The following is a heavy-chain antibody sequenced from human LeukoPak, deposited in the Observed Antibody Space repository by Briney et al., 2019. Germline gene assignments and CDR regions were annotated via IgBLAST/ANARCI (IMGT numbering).Heavy chain of an antibody. D-gene: IGHD2-15*01. CDR3: AGAYCSGGSCYTYYYYAMDV. CDR2: ISSSGTTI. V-gene: IGHV3-11*01. Sequence: GGSLRLSCAASGFTFSDYYMSWIRQAPGKGLEWVSYISSSGTTIYYADSVKGRFTISRDNAKNSLYLQMNSLRAEDTAVYYCAGAYCSGGSCYTYYYYAMDVWGQGTTVTVSS. J-gene: IGHJ6*02. CDR1: GFTFSDYY.